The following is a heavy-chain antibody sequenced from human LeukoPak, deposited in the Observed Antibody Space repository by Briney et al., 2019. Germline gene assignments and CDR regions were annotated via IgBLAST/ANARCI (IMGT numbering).Heavy chain of an antibody. V-gene: IGHV5-51*01. CDR1: GYSFTNYW. D-gene: IGHD3-10*01. CDR2: IQPGDGDT. Sequence: LGESLKISCKGSGYSFTNYWIGWVRQMPGKGLEWMGIIQPGDGDTRYSPSFQGQVTISADKSISTAHLQWSSLKASDTAMYYCARLPVSGRNENRWGFDPWGQGTLVTVPS. CDR3: ARLPVSGRNENRWGFDP. J-gene: IGHJ5*02.